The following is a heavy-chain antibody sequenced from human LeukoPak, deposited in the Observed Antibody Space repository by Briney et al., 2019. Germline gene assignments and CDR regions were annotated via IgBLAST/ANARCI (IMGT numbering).Heavy chain of an antibody. J-gene: IGHJ4*02. V-gene: IGHV3-33*08. CDR3: ARDRAVTDYYFAL. D-gene: IGHD2-21*02. CDR1: GFTFGTYG. Sequence: PGGSLRLSCAASGFTFGTYGMHWVRQAPGKGLEWVALIWNDGTNEYYADSVKGRFTISRDNSKNTLYLQMNSLRAEDTAVYFCARDRAVTDYYFALWGQGTLVTASS. CDR2: IWNDGTNE.